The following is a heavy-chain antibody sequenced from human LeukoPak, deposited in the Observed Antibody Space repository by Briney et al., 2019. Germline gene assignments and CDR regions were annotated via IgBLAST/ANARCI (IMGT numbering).Heavy chain of an antibody. CDR2: MNPNSGNT. J-gene: IGHJ4*02. CDR1: GYTFTSYD. V-gene: IGHV1-8*03. Sequence: EASVKVSCKASGYTFTSYDINWVRQATGQGLEWMGWMNPNSGNTGYAQKFQGRVTITRNTSISTAYMELSSLRSEDTAVYYCAGVTPLYSSGLFDYWGQGTLVTVSS. CDR3: AGVTPLYSSGLFDY. D-gene: IGHD6-19*01.